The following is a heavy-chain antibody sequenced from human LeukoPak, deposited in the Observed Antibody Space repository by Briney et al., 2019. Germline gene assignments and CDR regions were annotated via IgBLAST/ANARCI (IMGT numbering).Heavy chain of an antibody. J-gene: IGHJ4*02. Sequence: SETLSLTCAVSGYSISSGYYWGWIRQPPGKGLEWIGSIYHSGSTDYNPSLKSRVTISVDTSKNQFSLKLSSVTAADTAVYYCASGWGNYFDYWGQGTLVTVSS. D-gene: IGHD6-19*01. V-gene: IGHV4-38-2*01. CDR3: ASGWGNYFDY. CDR1: GYSISSGYY. CDR2: IYHSGST.